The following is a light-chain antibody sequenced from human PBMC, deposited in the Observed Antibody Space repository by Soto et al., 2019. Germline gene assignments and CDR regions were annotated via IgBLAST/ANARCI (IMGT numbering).Light chain of an antibody. CDR2: AAS. Sequence: AIRMTQSPSSLSASTGDRVTITCRASQGISSYLAWSQQKPGKAPKLLIYAASTLQSGVPSRFSGSGSGTDCTLTISCLQSEDFATHCCKQYYSYPYTCGQGTKLEIK. CDR3: KQYYSYPYT. J-gene: IGKJ2*01. CDR1: QGISSY. V-gene: IGKV1-8*01.